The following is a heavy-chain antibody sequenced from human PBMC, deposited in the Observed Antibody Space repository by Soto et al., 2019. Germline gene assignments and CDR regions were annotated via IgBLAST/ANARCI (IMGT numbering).Heavy chain of an antibody. J-gene: IGHJ6*03. CDR3: ARDLSWGSNWYYYMDV. CDR2: ISSSSSVI. CDR1: GFILSDCA. V-gene: IGHV3-48*02. D-gene: IGHD7-27*01. Sequence: GGSLRLSCAPSGFILSDCAMNWVRQAPGKGLEWVSYISSSSSVIDYADSVKGRFTVSRDNARKSLYHQMNSLRDEDTAVYYCARDLSWGSNWYYYMDVWGKGTTVTVSS.